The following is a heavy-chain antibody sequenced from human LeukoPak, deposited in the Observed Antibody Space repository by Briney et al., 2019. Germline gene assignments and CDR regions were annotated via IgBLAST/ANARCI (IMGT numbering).Heavy chain of an antibody. CDR1: SGSFSDYY. CDR3: ARQFCSSTSCYFDF. V-gene: IGHV4-34*01. Sequence: SETLSLTCAVYSGSFSDYYWSWIRQPPGRGLEWIGEINHGGSTNYNPSLKSRVTMSVDTSKNQFSLKLSSVTAADTAVYYCARQFCSSTSCYFDFWGQGTLVTVFS. CDR2: INHGGST. D-gene: IGHD2-2*01. J-gene: IGHJ4*02.